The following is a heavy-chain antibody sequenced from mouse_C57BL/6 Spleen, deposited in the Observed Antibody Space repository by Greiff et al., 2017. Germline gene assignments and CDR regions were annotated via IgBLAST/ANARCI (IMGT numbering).Heavy chain of an antibody. V-gene: IGHV1-15*01. Sequence: VQLQQSGAELVRPGASVTLSCKASGYTFTDYEMHWVKQTPVHGLEWIGAIDPETGGTAYNQKFKGKAILTADKSSSTAYMELRSLTSEDSAVYYCTREGYGTAWFAYWGQGTLVTVSA. D-gene: IGHD2-10*02. J-gene: IGHJ3*01. CDR3: TREGYGTAWFAY. CDR1: GYTFTDYE. CDR2: IDPETGGT.